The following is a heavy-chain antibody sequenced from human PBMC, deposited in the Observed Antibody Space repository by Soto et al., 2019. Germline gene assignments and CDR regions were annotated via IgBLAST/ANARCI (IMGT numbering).Heavy chain of an antibody. V-gene: IGHV3-30*18. CDR2: ISYDGSNK. D-gene: IGHD3-10*01. Sequence: QVQLVESGGGVVQPGRSLRLSCAASGFTFSSYGMHWVRQAPGKGLEWVAVISYDGSNKYYADSVKGRFTISRDNSKNTLYLQMNSLRAEDTAVYYCPKDGGIAMVRGATGRFDYWGQGTLVTVSS. CDR3: PKDGGIAMVRGATGRFDY. J-gene: IGHJ4*02. CDR1: GFTFSSYG.